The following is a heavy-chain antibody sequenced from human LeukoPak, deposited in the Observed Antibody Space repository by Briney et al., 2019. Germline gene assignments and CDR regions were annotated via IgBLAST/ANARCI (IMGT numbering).Heavy chain of an antibody. Sequence: GGSLRLSCAASGFTFSDYYMSWIRQAPGKGLEWVSYISSSGSTIYYADSVKGRFTISRDNAKNSLYLQMNSLRAEDTAVYYCARFPLYYYYYYMDVWGKGTTVTVSS. J-gene: IGHJ6*03. CDR1: GFTFSDYY. CDR2: ISSSGSTI. V-gene: IGHV3-11*04. CDR3: ARFPLYYYYYYMDV.